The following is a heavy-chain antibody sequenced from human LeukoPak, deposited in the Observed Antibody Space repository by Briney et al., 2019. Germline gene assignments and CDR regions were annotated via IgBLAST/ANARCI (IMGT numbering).Heavy chain of an antibody. Sequence: PGGSLRLSCAASGFTFDDYAMHWVRQVPGQGLEWVSGISYNSGSIGYADSVKGRFTISRDNAKNSLYLQMSSLRADDTALYYCAKDTDQYYFDSSGYYHDAFDIWGQGTMVTVSS. J-gene: IGHJ3*02. CDR3: AKDTDQYYFDSSGYYHDAFDI. CDR2: ISYNSGSI. V-gene: IGHV3-9*01. D-gene: IGHD3-22*01. CDR1: GFTFDDYA.